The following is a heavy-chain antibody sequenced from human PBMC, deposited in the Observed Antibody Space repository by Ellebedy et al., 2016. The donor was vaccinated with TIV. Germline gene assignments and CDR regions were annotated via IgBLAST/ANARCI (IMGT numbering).Heavy chain of an antibody. CDR2: FDPENGER. V-gene: IGHV1-24*01. Sequence: AASVKVSCKLSGHSLPEVSIYWVRQAPGKGLEYMGGFDPENGERDYTQNFQGRVSLTEDPSTKTAYMEMSSLGSEDTAVYYCVYKQVLWGQGTLVTVSS. D-gene: IGHD4/OR15-4a*01. CDR1: GHSLPEVS. CDR3: VYKQVL. J-gene: IGHJ4*02.